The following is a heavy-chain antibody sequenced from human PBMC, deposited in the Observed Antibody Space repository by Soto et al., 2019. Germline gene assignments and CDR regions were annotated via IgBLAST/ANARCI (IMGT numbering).Heavy chain of an antibody. J-gene: IGHJ5*02. V-gene: IGHV1-18*01. Sequence: ASVKVSCKASGYTFTSYGISWVRQAPGQGLEWMGWISAYNGNTNYAQKLQGRVTMTTDTSTSTAYMELRSLRSDDTAVYYCARSSVVAATNDWFDPWGQGTLVTVSS. D-gene: IGHD2-15*01. CDR2: ISAYNGNT. CDR3: ARSSVVAATNDWFDP. CDR1: GYTFTSYG.